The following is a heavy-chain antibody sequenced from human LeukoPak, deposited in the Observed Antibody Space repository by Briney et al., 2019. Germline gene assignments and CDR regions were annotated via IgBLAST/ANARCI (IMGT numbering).Heavy chain of an antibody. CDR3: SRDGSGIHYGKDV. CDR2: IRGKAYGGTT. CDR1: GFTFGDYA. Sequence: GGSLRLSCTASGFTFGDYAMSWVRQAPGKGLEWVGFIRGKAYGGTTEYAASVRGRFTISRDDSKSIAYLHVNSLKTEDTAVYYCSRDGSGIHYGKDVWGQGTTVTVSS. D-gene: IGHD1-26*01. V-gene: IGHV3-49*04. J-gene: IGHJ6*02.